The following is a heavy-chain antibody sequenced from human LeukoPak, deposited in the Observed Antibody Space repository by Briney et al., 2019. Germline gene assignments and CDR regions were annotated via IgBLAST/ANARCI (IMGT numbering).Heavy chain of an antibody. CDR2: ISYDGSNK. CDR1: GFTFSSYA. D-gene: IGHD3-22*01. J-gene: IGHJ4*02. CDR3: ARDGARDYYDSSGHFDY. Sequence: GRSLRLSCAASGFTFSSYAMRWVRQAPGKGLEWAAVISYDGSNKYYADSVKGRFTISRDNSKNTLYLQMNSLRAEDTAVYYCARDGARDYYDSSGHFDYWGQGTLVTVSS. V-gene: IGHV3-30-3*01.